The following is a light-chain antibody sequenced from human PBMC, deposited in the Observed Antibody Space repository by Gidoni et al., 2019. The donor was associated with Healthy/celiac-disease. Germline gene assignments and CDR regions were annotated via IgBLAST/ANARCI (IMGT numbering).Light chain of an antibody. Sequence: DIQMTQSPSTLSASVGDSVTITCRASQSISSWLAWYQQKPGKAPKLLIYKASSLESGVPSRFSGSGSGTESTLTISSLQPDDFATYYCQQYNSYSRTFGQGTKVEIK. V-gene: IGKV1-5*03. CDR1: QSISSW. CDR2: KAS. J-gene: IGKJ1*01. CDR3: QQYNSYSRT.